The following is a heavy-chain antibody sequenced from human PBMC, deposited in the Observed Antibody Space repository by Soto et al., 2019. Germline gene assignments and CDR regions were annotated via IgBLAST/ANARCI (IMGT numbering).Heavy chain of an antibody. D-gene: IGHD3-10*01. CDR1: GGSISSGGYC. J-gene: IGHJ5*02. CDR3: ARMYDSGSPLYNWFDP. Sequence: SATRSLTCTVSGGSISSGGYCWSWIRQHPGKGLEWIGYIYYSGITYYNPSLKSRVTMSLDTSKNQFSLKLSSVTAADTAVYYCARMYDSGSPLYNWFDPWGQGTLVTVSS. V-gene: IGHV4-31*03. CDR2: IYYSGIT.